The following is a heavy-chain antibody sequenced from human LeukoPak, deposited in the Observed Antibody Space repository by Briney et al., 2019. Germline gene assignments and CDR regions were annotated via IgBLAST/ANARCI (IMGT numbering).Heavy chain of an antibody. J-gene: IGHJ4*02. V-gene: IGHV3-21*04. CDR2: ISSSSSYI. CDR3: ARDLEMSGVPAVPCDY. Sequence: PGGSLRLSCAASGFTFSSYSMNWVRQAPGKGLEWVSSISSSSSYIYYADSVKGRFTISRDNAKNSLYLQMNSLRAEDTAVFYCARDLEMSGVPAVPCDYWGQGTLVTVSS. CDR1: GFTFSSYS. D-gene: IGHD2-2*01.